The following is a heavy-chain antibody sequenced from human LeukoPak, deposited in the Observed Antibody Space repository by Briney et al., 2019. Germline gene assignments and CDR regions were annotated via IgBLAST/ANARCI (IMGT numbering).Heavy chain of an antibody. V-gene: IGHV1-69*05. CDR3: ASSARDYGPAGYYYYMDV. D-gene: IGHD4-17*01. CDR1: GGTFSSYA. Sequence: SVKVSCKASGGTFSSYAISWVRQAPGQGLEWMGGIIPIFGTANYAQKFQGRVTITTDESTSTAYMELSSLRSEDTAVYYCASSARDYGPAGYYYYMDVWGQGTTVTVSS. CDR2: IIPIFGTA. J-gene: IGHJ6*03.